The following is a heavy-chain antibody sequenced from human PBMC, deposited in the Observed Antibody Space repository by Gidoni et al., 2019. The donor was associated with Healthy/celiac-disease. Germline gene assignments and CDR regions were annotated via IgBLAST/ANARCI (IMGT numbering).Heavy chain of an antibody. J-gene: IGHJ4*02. D-gene: IGHD6-6*01. V-gene: IGHV3-30-3*01. CDR2: ISYDGSNK. CDR1: GFTFSCHA. CDR3: ARDKFAGSRPLSEYSSSSGIDY. Sequence: QLQLVESGGGVVQPGRSLRLSCAASGFTFSCHAMHCVRQAPGKGLEWVAVISYDGSNKYYADSVKGRFTISRDNSKNTLYLQMNSLRAEDTAVYYCARDKFAGSRPLSEYSSSSGIDYWGQGTLVTVSS.